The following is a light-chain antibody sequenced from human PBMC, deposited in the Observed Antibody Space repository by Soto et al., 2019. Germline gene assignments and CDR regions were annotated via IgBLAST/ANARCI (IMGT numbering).Light chain of an antibody. V-gene: IGKV4-1*01. CDR3: QQHSSTPWT. J-gene: IGKJ1*01. Sequence: DIVMTQSPDSLAVSLGERATINCKSSQSVLYSSNNKTYLAWYQQKPGQPPKLLIYWASTRESGVPGRFSGSGSGTDFTLXXXSLQAEDVAVYYCQQHSSTPWTFGQGTKVEIK. CDR2: WAS. CDR1: QSVLYSSNNKTY.